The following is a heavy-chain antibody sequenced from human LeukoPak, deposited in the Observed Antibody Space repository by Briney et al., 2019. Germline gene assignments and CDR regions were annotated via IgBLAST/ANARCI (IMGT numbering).Heavy chain of an antibody. V-gene: IGHV2-70*01. CDR2: IDWDDDK. CDR1: GFSLSTSGMC. J-gene: IGHJ4*02. Sequence: VSSPTLVNPTQTLTLTCTFSGFSLSTSGMCVSWIRQPPGKALEWLALIDWDDDKYYSTSLKTRLTISKDTSKNQVVLTMTNMDPVDTATYYCVRNCIAAAGGDYWGQGTLVTVSS. CDR3: VRNCIAAAGGDY. D-gene: IGHD6-13*01.